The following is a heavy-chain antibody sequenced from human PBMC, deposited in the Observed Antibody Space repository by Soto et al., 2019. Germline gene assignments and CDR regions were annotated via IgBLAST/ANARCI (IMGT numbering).Heavy chain of an antibody. CDR3: VRHFQTSAIVP. CDR1: GAYISGADSY. V-gene: IGHV4-31*11. CDR2: IAYSGDT. D-gene: IGHD3-3*02. J-gene: IGHJ5*02. Sequence: SETVSLTCVVSGAYISGADSYWFWIRKPPGKGLEWIGYIAYSGDTYYNPSLRRRVTISADRSENKFSLTLKSVTAADTAVYFCVRHFQTSAIVPWCPGPSLTVSS.